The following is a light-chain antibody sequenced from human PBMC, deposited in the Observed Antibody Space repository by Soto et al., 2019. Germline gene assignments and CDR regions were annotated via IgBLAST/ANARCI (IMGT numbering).Light chain of an antibody. J-gene: IGKJ4*01. Sequence: EFVLTQSPGTLSLSPGERATLSCRASQTVRNNYLAWYQQKPGQAPRLLIYDASSRATGIPDRFSGSGSGTDFTLTISSLEPEDFAVYSCQQYNNWPLTFGGGTKVDVK. CDR1: QTVRNNY. V-gene: IGKV3-20*01. CDR2: DAS. CDR3: QQYNNWPLT.